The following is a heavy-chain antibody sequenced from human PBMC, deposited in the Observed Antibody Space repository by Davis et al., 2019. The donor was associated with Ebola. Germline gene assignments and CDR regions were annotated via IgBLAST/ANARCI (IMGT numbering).Heavy chain of an antibody. Sequence: SVKVSCKASAGTFSSYAISWVLHAPGQGLEWMGGIIPIFGTANSAQKFQGRVTITADKSTSTAYMELSSLRSEDTAVYYCARGSRYSGSYTTYYYYYYGMDVWGQGTTVTVSS. CDR2: IIPIFGTA. CDR1: AGTFSSYA. V-gene: IGHV1-69*06. J-gene: IGHJ6*02. CDR3: ARGSRYSGSYTTYYYYYYGMDV. D-gene: IGHD1-26*01.